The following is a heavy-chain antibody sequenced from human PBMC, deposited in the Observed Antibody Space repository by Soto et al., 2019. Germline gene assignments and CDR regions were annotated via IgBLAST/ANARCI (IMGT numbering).Heavy chain of an antibody. V-gene: IGHV1-3*01. CDR3: ATAIADDAFDI. Sequence: GASVKVSCKASGYTFTSYAMHWARQAPGQRLEWMGWINGGNGNTKYSQKLQGRVTITRDTSATTAYMELSSLRSEDTAVYYCATAIADDAFDIWGRGTMVTVSS. CDR1: GYTFTSYA. J-gene: IGHJ3*02. CDR2: INGGNGNT. D-gene: IGHD2-2*01.